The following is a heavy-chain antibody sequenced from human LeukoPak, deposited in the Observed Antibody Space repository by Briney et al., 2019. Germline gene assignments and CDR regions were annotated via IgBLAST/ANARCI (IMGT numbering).Heavy chain of an antibody. CDR3: ARQLLLHGYYYGMDV. CDR2: ISSSSSYI. Sequence: GGSLRLSCAASGFTFSSYSTNWVRQAPGKGLEWVSPISSSSSYIYYADSVKGRFTISRDNAKNSLYLQMNSLRAEDTAVYYCARQLLLHGYYYGMDVWGQGTTVTVSS. D-gene: IGHD2-15*01. V-gene: IGHV3-21*01. CDR1: GFTFSSYS. J-gene: IGHJ6*02.